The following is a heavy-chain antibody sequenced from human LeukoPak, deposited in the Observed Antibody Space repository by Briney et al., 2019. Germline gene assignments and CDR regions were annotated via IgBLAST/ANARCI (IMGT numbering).Heavy chain of an antibody. CDR2: ISVYNGNT. CDR3: ARALDTPTNDY. V-gene: IGHV1-18*01. CDR1: GYTFTSYG. J-gene: IGHJ4*02. Sequence: ATVKVSCKASGYTFTSYGISRVRQAPGQGLEWMGWISVYNGNTLYAQSLQGRVTMTTDTSTGTAYMELRSLRSDDTAVYYCARALDTPTNDYWGQGTLVTVSS. D-gene: IGHD5-18*01.